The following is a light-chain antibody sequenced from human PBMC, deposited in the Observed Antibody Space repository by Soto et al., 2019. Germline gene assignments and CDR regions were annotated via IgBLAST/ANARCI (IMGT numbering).Light chain of an antibody. CDR3: QQYGSSSWT. CDR1: QSISSSY. CDR2: GAS. Sequence: EIVLTQSPGTLSLSPGERATLSCRASQSISSSYLAWYQQKPGQAPRALIYGASSRATGIPDRFSGSGSGTDFTLTISRLEPEDFGVYYCQQYGSSSWTFGQGTKVEIK. V-gene: IGKV3-20*01. J-gene: IGKJ1*01.